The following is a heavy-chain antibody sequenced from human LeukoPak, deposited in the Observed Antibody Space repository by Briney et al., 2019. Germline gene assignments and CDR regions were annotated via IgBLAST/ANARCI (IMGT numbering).Heavy chain of an antibody. Sequence: SETLSLTCTVSGGSISSSSYYWGWIRQPPGKGLEWIGSIYYSGSTYYNPSLKSRVTISVDTSKNQFSLKLSSVTAADTAVYYCASGHSGYTAYWGQGTLVTVSS. J-gene: IGHJ4*02. CDR3: ASGHSGYTAY. CDR1: GGSISSSSYY. D-gene: IGHD5-12*01. CDR2: IYYSGST. V-gene: IGHV4-39*01.